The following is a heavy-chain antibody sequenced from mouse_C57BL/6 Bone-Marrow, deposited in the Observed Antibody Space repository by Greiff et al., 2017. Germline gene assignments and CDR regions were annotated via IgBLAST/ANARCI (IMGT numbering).Heavy chain of an antibody. CDR1: GFTFSSYT. V-gene: IGHV5-9*01. J-gene: IGHJ1*03. CDR2: ISGGGGNT. Sequence: EVQLVESGGGLVKPGGSLKLSCAASGFTFSSYTMSWVRQTPGQRLQWVAAISGGGGNTYYPDSVKGRFTISRNNHKNILYMQRCSLRSEDTALYYCSRQVTTVLATKYFNVWGTGTTVTVSS. D-gene: IGHD1-1*01. CDR3: SRQVTTVLATKYFNV.